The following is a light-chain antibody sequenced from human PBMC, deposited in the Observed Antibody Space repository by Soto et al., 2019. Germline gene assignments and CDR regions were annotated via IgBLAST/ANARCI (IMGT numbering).Light chain of an antibody. V-gene: IGKV3-15*01. CDR2: AAS. CDR3: QQYNNWPRT. Sequence: DIVMTQSPATLSVSPGERATLSCRASPSVGGILVAWYQQKPGQAPRLLIYAASTRAPGISARFSGSGSGTEFKLTINSLQSEDFAVYYCQQYNNWPRTFGQGTRVEIK. J-gene: IGKJ1*01. CDR1: PSVGGI.